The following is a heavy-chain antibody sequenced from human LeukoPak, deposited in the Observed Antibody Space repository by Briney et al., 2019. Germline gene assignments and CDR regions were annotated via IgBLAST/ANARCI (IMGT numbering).Heavy chain of an antibody. Sequence: ASVKVSCKASGYTFTGYYMHWVRQAPGQGLEWMGWINPNSGGTNYAQKLQGRVTMTTDTSTSTAYMELRSLRSDDTAVYYCARELLTDDAFDIWGQGTMVTVSS. D-gene: IGHD1-26*01. V-gene: IGHV1-2*02. CDR1: GYTFTGYY. J-gene: IGHJ3*02. CDR3: ARELLTDDAFDI. CDR2: INPNSGGT.